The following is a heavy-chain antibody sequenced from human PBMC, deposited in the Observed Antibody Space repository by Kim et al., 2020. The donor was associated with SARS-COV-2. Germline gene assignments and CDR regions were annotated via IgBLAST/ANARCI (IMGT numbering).Heavy chain of an antibody. V-gene: IGHV4-61*07. J-gene: IGHJ4*02. CDR2: SGST. D-gene: IGHD5-12*01. Sequence: SGSTNYTPSRKSRVTISIDTSKNQFSLKLTSLTAADTAVYYCARLHVALDSWGQGTLVTVSS. CDR3: ARLHVALDS.